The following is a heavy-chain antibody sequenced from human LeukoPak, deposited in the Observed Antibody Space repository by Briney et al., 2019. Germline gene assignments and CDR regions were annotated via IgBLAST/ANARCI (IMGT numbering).Heavy chain of an antibody. D-gene: IGHD3-22*01. CDR3: AKGFFYYDSSGYPYFDC. V-gene: IGHV3-30*18. CDR1: GFTFSSYG. CDR2: ISYDGSNK. J-gene: IGHJ4*02. Sequence: GGSLRLSCAASGFTFSSYGMHWVRQAPGKGLEWVAVISYDGSNKYYADSVKGRFTISRDNSKNTLYLQMNSLRAEDTAVYYCAKGFFYYDSSGYPYFDCWGQGTLVTVSS.